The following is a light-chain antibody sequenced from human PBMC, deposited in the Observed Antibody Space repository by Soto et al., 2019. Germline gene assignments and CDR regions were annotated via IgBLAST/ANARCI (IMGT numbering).Light chain of an antibody. V-gene: IGKV3-20*01. Sequence: EIVLTQSPGTLYLSPGERATLSCRASQSVSSSYLAWYQQKPGQAPRLLIYGASSRATGISDRFSGSGSGTDFTLTISGLEPEDFAGYYCQQYGSSLFFGQGTKLEIK. CDR1: QSVSSSY. CDR2: GAS. J-gene: IGKJ2*01. CDR3: QQYGSSLF.